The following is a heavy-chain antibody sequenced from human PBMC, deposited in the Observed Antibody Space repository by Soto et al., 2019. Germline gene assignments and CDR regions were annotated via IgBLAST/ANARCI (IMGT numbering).Heavy chain of an antibody. CDR3: ARAPSWYIFDY. D-gene: IGHD6-13*01. J-gene: IGHJ4*02. Sequence: ASVKVSCKASGYTFTSYAMHWVRQAPGQRLEWMGWINAGNGNTKYSQKFQGRVTITRDTSASTAYTELSSLRSEDTAVYYCARAPSWYIFDYWGQGTLVTVSS. CDR2: INAGNGNT. V-gene: IGHV1-3*01. CDR1: GYTFTSYA.